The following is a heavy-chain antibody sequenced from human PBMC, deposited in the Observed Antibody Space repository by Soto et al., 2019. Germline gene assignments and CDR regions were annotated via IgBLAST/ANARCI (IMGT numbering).Heavy chain of an antibody. V-gene: IGHV1-2*02. CDR1: GYTFTIXX. CDR3: ARNYYDSNDRDYLDY. CDR2: INPITGGT. Sequence: VKVSCKASGYTFTIXXXXXXRQAPGQGLEWMGWINPITGGTNYAPKFQGRVTMTRDTSIHPAYMELSRLRSDDTAVYYCARNYYDSNDRDYLDYWGQGAPVTVSS. D-gene: IGHD3-22*01. J-gene: IGHJ4*02.